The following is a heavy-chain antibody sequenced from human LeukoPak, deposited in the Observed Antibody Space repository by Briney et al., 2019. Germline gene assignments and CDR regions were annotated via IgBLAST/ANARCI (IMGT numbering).Heavy chain of an antibody. CDR1: GGSIRSSSYY. Sequence: SETLSLTCTVSGGSIRSSSYYWGWIRQPPGKGLEWFGRIYYSGSTYYNASPKSRGTISVDTSKTQFSLKRNSVTAADTAVYFCARQVVAVAGTGYFDYWGQGTLVTASS. J-gene: IGHJ4*02. D-gene: IGHD6-19*01. CDR3: ARQVVAVAGTGYFDY. V-gene: IGHV4-39*01. CDR2: IYYSGST.